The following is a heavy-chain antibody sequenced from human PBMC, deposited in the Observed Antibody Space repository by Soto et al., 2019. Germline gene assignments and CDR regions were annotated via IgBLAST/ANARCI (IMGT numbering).Heavy chain of an antibody. Sequence: EVQLVESGGGLVQPGGSLRLSCAASGFTFSSYWMSWVRQAPGKGLEWVANIKQDGSEKYYVDSVKGRFAISRDNAKNSLYLQMYGLRAEDTAVYYCATISSGWLLDYWGQGTLVTVSS. V-gene: IGHV3-7*01. CDR2: IKQDGSEK. J-gene: IGHJ4*02. CDR3: ATISSGWLLDY. D-gene: IGHD6-19*01. CDR1: GFTFSSYW.